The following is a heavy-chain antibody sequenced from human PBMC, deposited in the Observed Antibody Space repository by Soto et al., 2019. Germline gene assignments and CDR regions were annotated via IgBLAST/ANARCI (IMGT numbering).Heavy chain of an antibody. J-gene: IGHJ4*02. V-gene: IGHV3-30-3*01. CDR1: GFTFSSYA. Sequence: QVQLVESGGGVVQPGRSLRLSCAASGFTFSSYAMHWVRQAPGKGLEWVAVISYDGSNKYYADSVKGRFTISRDNSKNPLYLQMNSLRAEDTAVYYCAREAYCGGDCLYFDYWGQGTLVTVSS. CDR3: AREAYCGGDCLYFDY. CDR2: ISYDGSNK. D-gene: IGHD2-21*02.